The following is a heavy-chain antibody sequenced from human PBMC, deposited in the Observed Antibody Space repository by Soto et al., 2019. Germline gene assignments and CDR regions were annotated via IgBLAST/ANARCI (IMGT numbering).Heavy chain of an antibody. J-gene: IGHJ5*02. Sequence: KPSETLSLTCTVSGASISGFYWSWIRKSAGKGLEWIGRIYATGTTDYNPSLKSRVMMSVDTSKKQLSLKLRSVTAADTAVYYCVRDGTKTLRDWFDPWGQG. CDR2: IYATGTT. CDR3: VRDGTKTLRDWFDP. V-gene: IGHV4-4*07. CDR1: GASISGFY. D-gene: IGHD1-1*01.